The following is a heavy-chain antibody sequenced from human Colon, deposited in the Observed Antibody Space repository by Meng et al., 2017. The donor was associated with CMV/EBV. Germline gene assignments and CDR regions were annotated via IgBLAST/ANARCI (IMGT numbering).Heavy chain of an antibody. V-gene: IGHV3-33*03. CDR1: GFTFSTYG. J-gene: IGHJ4*02. Sequence: GESLKISCAAPGFTFSTYGMHWVRQAPGKGLEWVAVIWNDGSNKKYADFVKGRFTISRDKSKNTLYLQMNRLRVEDTAVYYCAKDRGEGRRITIFGVVSLPGYWGQGTLVTVSS. CDR3: AKDRGEGRRITIFGVVSLPGY. D-gene: IGHD3-3*01. CDR2: IWNDGSNK.